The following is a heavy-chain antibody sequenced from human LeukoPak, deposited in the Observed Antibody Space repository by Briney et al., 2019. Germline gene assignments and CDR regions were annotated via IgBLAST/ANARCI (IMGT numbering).Heavy chain of an antibody. J-gene: IGHJ1*01. D-gene: IGHD2-2*01. CDR1: GYTFTTYS. CDR2: ISINNGGT. V-gene: IGHV1-18*01. CDR3: ATATQPRGYFLH. Sequence: ASVKVSCKASGYTFTTYSLAWVRQAPGQSLEWMGWISINNGGTNYAQSFQDRVTLTRDTSTNTAYLELRSLRSDDTAIIYCATATQPRGYFLHWGQGTLVTVSS.